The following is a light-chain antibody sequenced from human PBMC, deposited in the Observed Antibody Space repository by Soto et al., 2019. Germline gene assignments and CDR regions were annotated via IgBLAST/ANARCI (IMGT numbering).Light chain of an antibody. J-gene: IGLJ2*01. V-gene: IGLV3-1*01. CDR3: QAWDSSPAV. CDR1: KLGDKY. CDR2: HDT. Sequence: SYELTQPPSVSVSSGQTASIPCSGDKLGDKYACWYQQKPGQSPVLVIYHDTKRPSGIPERFSGSNSGNTATLTISGTQAMDEADYYCQAWDSSPAVFGGGTKLTVL.